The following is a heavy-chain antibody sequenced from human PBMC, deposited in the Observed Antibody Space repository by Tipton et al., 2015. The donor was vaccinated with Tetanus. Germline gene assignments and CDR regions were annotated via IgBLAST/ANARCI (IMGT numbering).Heavy chain of an antibody. D-gene: IGHD4-17*01. Sequence: TLSLTCTVSGDSISRSGYFWGWTRQTPGQGLEWIGTIDNGGGTYYNPSLKSRLTISADTSKTQFSLTLTSVTAADTAIYYCVRDFGDARTDYWGQGTLVTVSS. V-gene: IGHV4-39*01. CDR2: IDNGGGT. J-gene: IGHJ4*02. CDR3: VRDFGDARTDY. CDR1: GDSISRSGYF.